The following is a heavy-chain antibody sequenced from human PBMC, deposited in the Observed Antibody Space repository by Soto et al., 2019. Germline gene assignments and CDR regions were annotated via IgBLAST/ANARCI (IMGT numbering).Heavy chain of an antibody. V-gene: IGHV1-69*12. D-gene: IGHD2-15*01. CDR1: GGAFSDYA. CDR2: IMPIFRAP. CDR3: ASWFKEADIGNYYYGMDV. J-gene: IGHJ6*02. Sequence: QVQLVQSGAEVKKSGSSVKVSCKASGGAFSDYAFSWVRQAPGQGLEWLGGIMPIFRAPDYAQKFQGRVTITADESTRTAYMERRSLTSEDTATYYCASWFKEADIGNYYYGMDVWGQGTTVTVS.